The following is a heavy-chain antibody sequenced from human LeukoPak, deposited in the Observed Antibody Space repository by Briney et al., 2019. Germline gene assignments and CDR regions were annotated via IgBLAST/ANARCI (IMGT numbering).Heavy chain of an antibody. V-gene: IGHV3-23*01. D-gene: IGHD3-22*01. CDR2: ISGSGDTT. J-gene: IGHJ5*02. CDR1: GFTFSSYA. CDR3: AQDSSGAFPNWFDP. Sequence: GGSLRLSCAVSGFTFSSYAISWVRQAPGKGLEWVSSISGSGDTTYYADPVKGRFTISRDNSKNTLYLQMNSLRAEDTAVYYCAQDSSGAFPNWFDPWGQGTLVTVSS.